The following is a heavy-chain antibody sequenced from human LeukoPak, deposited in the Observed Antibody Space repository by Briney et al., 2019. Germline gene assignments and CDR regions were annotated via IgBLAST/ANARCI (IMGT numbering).Heavy chain of an antibody. V-gene: IGHV4-39*07. J-gene: IGHJ4*02. Sequence: SETLSLTCTVSGGSVSSSSYYWGWIRQPPGKGLEWIGSIYYSGSTYYNPSLKSRVSISVDTSKNQFSLKLSSVTAADTAVYYCARTPGRYFDWPYYFDYWGQGTLVTVSS. CDR1: GGSVSSSSYY. D-gene: IGHD3-9*01. CDR3: ARTPGRYFDWPYYFDY. CDR2: IYYSGST.